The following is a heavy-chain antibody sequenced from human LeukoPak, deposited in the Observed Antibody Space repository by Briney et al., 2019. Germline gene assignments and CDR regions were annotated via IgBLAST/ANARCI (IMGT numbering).Heavy chain of an antibody. V-gene: IGHV3-23*01. CDR1: GFTFSSYA. Sequence: GGSQRLSCAASGFTFSSYAMSRVRQAPGKGLEWVSAISGSGGSTYYADSVKGRFTISRDNSKNTLYLQMNSLRAEDTAVYYCAKVHRIAVAVFDYWGQGTLVTVSS. J-gene: IGHJ4*02. D-gene: IGHD6-19*01. CDR2: ISGSGGST. CDR3: AKVHRIAVAVFDY.